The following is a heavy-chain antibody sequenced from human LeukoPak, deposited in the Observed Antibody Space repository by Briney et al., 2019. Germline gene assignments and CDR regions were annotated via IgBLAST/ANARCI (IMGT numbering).Heavy chain of an antibody. Sequence: SETLSLTCAVYGGSFSGYCWSWIRPPPGKGLEWIAEINHSGSTNYNPSLKSRVTISVDTSKNQFSLKLSSVTAADTAVYYGARGLRFLEWLSDGRANWFDPWGQGTLVTVSS. CDR3: ARGLRFLEWLSDGRANWFDP. V-gene: IGHV4-34*01. CDR2: INHSGST. D-gene: IGHD3-3*01. CDR1: GGSFSGYC. J-gene: IGHJ5*02.